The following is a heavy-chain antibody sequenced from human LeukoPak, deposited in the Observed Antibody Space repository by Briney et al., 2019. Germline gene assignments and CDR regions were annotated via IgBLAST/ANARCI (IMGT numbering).Heavy chain of an antibody. J-gene: IGHJ4*02. Sequence: SETLSLTCTVSGYSISSGYYWGWIRQPPGKGLEWIGNIYQSGSTHYNPSLKSRVTISVDTSKNQFSLRLSSVTAADTALYYCARVFYSGSGSYYVARYYFDYWGQGTLVTVSS. D-gene: IGHD3-10*01. CDR2: IYQSGST. CDR3: ARVFYSGSGSYYVARYYFDY. V-gene: IGHV4-38-2*02. CDR1: GYSISSGYY.